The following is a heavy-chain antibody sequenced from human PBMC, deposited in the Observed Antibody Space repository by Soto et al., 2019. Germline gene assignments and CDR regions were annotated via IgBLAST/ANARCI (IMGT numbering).Heavy chain of an antibody. V-gene: IGHV3-30*18. CDR2: VSHDGRNT. Sequence: GGSLRLSCAASGFTFSDYAMHWVRQAPGKGLEWVAVVSHDGRNTHYADSVKGRFTISRGSSKNTVSLEMTSLRAEDTAVYYCAKGGRQWLVTSDFNYWGQGA. J-gene: IGHJ4*02. CDR1: GFTFSDYA. D-gene: IGHD6-19*01. CDR3: AKGGRQWLVTSDFNY.